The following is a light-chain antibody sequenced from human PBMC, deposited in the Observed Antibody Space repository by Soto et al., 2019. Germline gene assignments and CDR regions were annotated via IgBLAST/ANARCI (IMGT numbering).Light chain of an antibody. CDR2: AAS. Sequence: DIQMTQSPSSLSASVGDRVTITCRASQSISSYLNWYQQKPGKAPKLLIYAASSLQSGVPSRFSGSGSGTDFTLTISSLQREDFATYYCQQSYSTPGRFGQGTKVDIK. J-gene: IGKJ1*01. CDR3: QQSYSTPGR. CDR1: QSISSY. V-gene: IGKV1-39*01.